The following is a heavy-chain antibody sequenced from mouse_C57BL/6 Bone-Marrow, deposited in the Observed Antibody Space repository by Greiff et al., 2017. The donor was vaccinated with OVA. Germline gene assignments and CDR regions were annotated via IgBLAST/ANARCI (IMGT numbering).Heavy chain of an antibody. Sequence: VQLQQPGAELVKPGASVKMSCKASGYTFTSYWITWVKQRPGQGLEWIGDIYPGSGSTNYNEKFKSKATLTVDTSSSNAYMRLSSLTSEDSSVYYFARGDYGYDGRSFADWGQGTTLTVSS. J-gene: IGHJ2*01. CDR2: IYPGSGST. CDR3: ARGDYGYDGRSFAD. D-gene: IGHD2-2*01. V-gene: IGHV1-55*01. CDR1: GYTFTSYW.